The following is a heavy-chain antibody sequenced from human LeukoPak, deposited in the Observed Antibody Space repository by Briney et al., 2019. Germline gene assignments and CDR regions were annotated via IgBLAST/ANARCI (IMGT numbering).Heavy chain of an antibody. CDR3: ARESDKGLSYYFDY. CDR2: INHSGST. CDR1: GGSISSGGYS. D-gene: IGHD3-9*01. J-gene: IGHJ4*02. V-gene: IGHV4-30-2*01. Sequence: SQTLSLTCAVSGGSISSGGYSWSWIRQPPGKGLEWIGEINHSGSTNYNPSLKSRVTISVDTSKNQFSLKLSSVTAADTAVYYCARESDKGLSYYFDYWGQGTLVTVSS.